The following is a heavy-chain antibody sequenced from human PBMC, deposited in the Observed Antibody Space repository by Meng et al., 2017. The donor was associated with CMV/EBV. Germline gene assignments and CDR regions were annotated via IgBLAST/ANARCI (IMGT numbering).Heavy chain of an antibody. CDR1: GGSFSGYY. Sequence: ESLRLSCAVYGGSFSGYYWSWIRQPPGKGLEWIGEINHSGSTNYNPSLKSRVTISVDTSKNQFSLKLSSVTAADTAVYYCAREYCSSTSCYSDAFDIWGQGTMVTVSS. CDR2: INHSGST. CDR3: AREYCSSTSCYSDAFDI. J-gene: IGHJ3*02. D-gene: IGHD2-2*01. V-gene: IGHV4-34*01.